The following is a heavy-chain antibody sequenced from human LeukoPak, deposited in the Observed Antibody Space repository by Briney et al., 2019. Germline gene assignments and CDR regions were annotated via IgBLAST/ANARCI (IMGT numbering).Heavy chain of an antibody. J-gene: IGHJ5*02. CDR3: ARVSSQDSTGFDP. Sequence: SETLSLTCTVSGGSISSYYWSWIRQPPGKGLEWIGYIYYSGSTNYNPSLKSRVTISVDTSKNQFSLKLSSVTAADTAVYYCARVSSQDSTGFDPWGQGTLVTVSS. V-gene: IGHV4-59*01. CDR1: GGSISSYY. CDR2: IYYSGST.